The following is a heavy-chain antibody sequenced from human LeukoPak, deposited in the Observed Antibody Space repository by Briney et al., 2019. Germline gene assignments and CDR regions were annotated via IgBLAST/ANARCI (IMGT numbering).Heavy chain of an antibody. CDR2: ISSSSYI. V-gene: IGHV3-21*01. J-gene: IGHJ4*02. Sequence: GGSLRLSCAASGFTFSSYSMNWVRQAPGKGLEWVSSISSSSYIYYADSVKGRFTISRDNAKNSLYLQMNSLRAEDTAVYYCAKDLGGDYFDYWGQGTLVTVSS. D-gene: IGHD1-26*01. CDR1: GFTFSSYS. CDR3: AKDLGGDYFDY.